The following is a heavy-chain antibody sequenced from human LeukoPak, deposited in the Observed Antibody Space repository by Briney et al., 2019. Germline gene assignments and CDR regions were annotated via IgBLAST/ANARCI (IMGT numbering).Heavy chain of an antibody. CDR2: INPNSGGT. J-gene: IGHJ4*02. Sequence: PGASVKVSCKASGYTFTGYYMHWVRQAPGQGLEWMGWINPNSGGTNYAQKFQGRVTMTRDTSISTAYMELSRLRSDDMAVYYCARASGRYYYDSSGYNYWGQGTLVTVSS. CDR1: GYTFTGYY. CDR3: ARASGRYYYDSSGYNY. D-gene: IGHD3-22*01. V-gene: IGHV1-2*02.